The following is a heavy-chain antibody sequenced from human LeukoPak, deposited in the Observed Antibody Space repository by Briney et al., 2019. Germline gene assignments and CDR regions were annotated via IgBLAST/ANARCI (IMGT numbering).Heavy chain of an antibody. CDR3: ARDRGLRSEFDY. CDR1: GGSMSTYY. Sequence: SETLSLTCTVSGGSMSTYYWSWIRQPPGKGLEWIGYIYYSGSTNYNPSLKSRVTISVDASKNQFSLKLSSVTAADTAVYYCARDRGLRSEFDYWGQGTLVTVPS. CDR2: IYYSGST. D-gene: IGHD5-12*01. J-gene: IGHJ4*02. V-gene: IGHV4-59*01.